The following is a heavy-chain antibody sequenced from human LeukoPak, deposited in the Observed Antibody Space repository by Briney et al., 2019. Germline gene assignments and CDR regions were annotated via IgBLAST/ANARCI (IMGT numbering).Heavy chain of an antibody. V-gene: IGHV1-2*06. D-gene: IGHD5-24*01. CDR2: INPKTGGT. Sequence: GSSVKVSCKASGGTFSSYAISWVRQAPGQGPEWMGRINPKTGGTNYAQKFQGRVTMTRDTSITTGYMELSRLRSDDTAVYYCARVGDGLNDAFDMWGQGTLVTVSS. CDR1: GGTFSSYA. CDR3: ARVGDGLNDAFDM. J-gene: IGHJ3*02.